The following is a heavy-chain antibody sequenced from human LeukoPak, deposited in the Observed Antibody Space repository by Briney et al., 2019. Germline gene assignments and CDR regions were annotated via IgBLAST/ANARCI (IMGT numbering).Heavy chain of an antibody. CDR3: AKLGSGWRYFDY. J-gene: IGHJ4*02. Sequence: GGSLRLSCAASGFTFSTYAMSWVRQAPGKGLEWVSHISGGGGSTYYADSVKGRFTISRDNSKSTLYLRMSSLRAEDTAVYYCAKLGSGWRYFDYWGQGTLVTVSS. CDR1: GFTFSTYA. CDR2: ISGGGGST. V-gene: IGHV3-23*01. D-gene: IGHD6-19*01.